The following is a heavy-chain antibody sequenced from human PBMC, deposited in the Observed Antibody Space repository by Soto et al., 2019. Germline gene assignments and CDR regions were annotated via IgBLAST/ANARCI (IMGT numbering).Heavy chain of an antibody. CDR1: GYTFTSYD. CDR3: TRDTRWGGYSGYDYYYYYMDV. CDR2: MNPNSGNT. D-gene: IGHD5-12*01. V-gene: IGHV1-8*01. Sequence: ASVKVSCKASGYTFTSYDINWVRQATGQGLEWMGWMNPNSGNTGYAQKSQGRVTMTRNTSISTAYKELSSLRYEDKAVYYSTRDTRWGGYSGYDYYYYYMDVWGKGTTVTVSS. J-gene: IGHJ6*03.